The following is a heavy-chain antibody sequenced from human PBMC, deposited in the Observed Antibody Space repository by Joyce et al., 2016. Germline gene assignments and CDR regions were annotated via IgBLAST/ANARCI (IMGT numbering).Heavy chain of an antibody. Sequence: HVQLQQWGAGLAKPSETLSLTCAVYGGCFSNYFWSWFRQSPGRELGWIGEIHHSGSSNYNPGLKSRVSMSIDTSNTHFSLRLRSVNAADEAVYFCARGRFTGIAAAANRDAFHIWGKGTLVTVAS. D-gene: IGHD2-2*01. CDR3: ARGRFTGIAAAANRDAFHI. V-gene: IGHV4-34*01. CDR1: GGCFSNYF. CDR2: IHHSGSS. J-gene: IGHJ3*02.